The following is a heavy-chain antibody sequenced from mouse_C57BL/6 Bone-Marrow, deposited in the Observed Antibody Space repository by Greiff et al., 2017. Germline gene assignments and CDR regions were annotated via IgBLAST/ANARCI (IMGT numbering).Heavy chain of an antibody. Sequence: EVQLQQSGPELVKPGASVKLPCKASGYTFTDYYMDWVKQSHGKSLEWIGDINPNNGGTIYNQKFKGKATLTVDKSSSTAYMELRSLTSEDTAVYYCAREDCYYLDYWGQGTTLTVSS. CDR1: GYTFTDYY. J-gene: IGHJ2*01. CDR3: AREDCYYLDY. V-gene: IGHV1-18*01. CDR2: INPNNGGT.